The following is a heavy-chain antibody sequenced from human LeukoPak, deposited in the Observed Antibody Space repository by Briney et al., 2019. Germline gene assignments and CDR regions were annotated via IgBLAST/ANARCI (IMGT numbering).Heavy chain of an antibody. CDR3: ARDAEVGATWGYYYMDV. D-gene: IGHD1-26*01. CDR2: ISAYNGNT. Sequence: ASVKASCKASGYTFISYGITWVRQAPGQGLEWMGWISAYNGNTNYAQKFQGRVTMTTDTSTSTAYMELRSLRSDDTAVYYCARDAEVGATWGYYYMDVWGKGTTVTVSS. J-gene: IGHJ6*03. V-gene: IGHV1-18*01. CDR1: GYTFISYG.